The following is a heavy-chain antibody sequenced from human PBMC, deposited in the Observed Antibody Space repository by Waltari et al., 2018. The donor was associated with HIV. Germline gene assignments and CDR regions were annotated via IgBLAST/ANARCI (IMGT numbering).Heavy chain of an antibody. V-gene: IGHV3-23*01. D-gene: IGHD6-13*01. Sequence: EVQVLESGGALVQPGGSLRLSCAASGFTFSNYGMSWVRQAPGKGRGGGATISGRGGSKYYAGSVKGRFTVSRDNSKNTLYLQMNSLRAEDTAVYFCVKEHQYSHSWYSYYGMDVWGQGTTVTVSS. CDR3: VKEHQYSHSWYSYYGMDV. CDR1: GFTFSNYG. CDR2: ISGRGGSK. J-gene: IGHJ6*02.